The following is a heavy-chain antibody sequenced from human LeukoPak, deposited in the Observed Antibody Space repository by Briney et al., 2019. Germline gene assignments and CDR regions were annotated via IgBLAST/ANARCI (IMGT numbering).Heavy chain of an antibody. CDR2: ISSSSSTI. D-gene: IGHD3-10*01. CDR3: ARDSSVESGWFGELGTEYYFDY. V-gene: IGHV3-48*04. Sequence: PGGSLRLSCAASGFTFSSYSMNWVRQAPGKGLEWVSYISSSSSTIYYADSVKGRFTISRDNAKNSLYLQMNSLRAEDTAVYYCARDSSVESGWFGELGTEYYFDYWGQGTLVTVSS. CDR1: GFTFSSYS. J-gene: IGHJ4*02.